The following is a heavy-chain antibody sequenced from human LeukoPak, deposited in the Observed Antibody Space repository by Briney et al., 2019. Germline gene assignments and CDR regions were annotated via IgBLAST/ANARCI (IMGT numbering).Heavy chain of an antibody. CDR3: ARNNGWYMYDY. D-gene: IGHD6-19*01. CDR1: GGSINNYY. J-gene: IGHJ4*02. CDR2: IYYSGSA. Sequence: SETLSLTCTVSGGSINNYYWSWIRQPPGKGLEWLGYIYYSGSANYNPSLESRVTISLDTSKNHFSLKLSSVTAADTAVYYCARNNGWYMYDYWGQGTLVTVSS. V-gene: IGHV4-59*01.